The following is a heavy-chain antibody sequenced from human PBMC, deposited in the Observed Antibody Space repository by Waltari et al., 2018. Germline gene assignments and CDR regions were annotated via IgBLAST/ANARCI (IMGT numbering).Heavy chain of an antibody. CDR3: ARDRPGFRELYALDAFDI. CDR2: IYYSGST. Sequence: QLQLQESGPGLVKPSETLSLTCTVSGGSISSSSYYWGWIRQPPGKGLEWIGSIYYSGSTYYNPSLKSRVTISVDTSKNQFSLKLSSVTAADTAVYYCARDRPGFRELYALDAFDIWGQGTMVTVSS. CDR1: GGSISSSSYY. V-gene: IGHV4-39*07. D-gene: IGHD3-10*01. J-gene: IGHJ3*02.